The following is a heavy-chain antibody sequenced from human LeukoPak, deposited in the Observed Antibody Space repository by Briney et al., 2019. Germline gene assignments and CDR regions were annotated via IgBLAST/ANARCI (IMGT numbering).Heavy chain of an antibody. V-gene: IGHV4-34*01. Sequence: SETLSLTCAVYGGSFSGYYWSWIRQPPGKGLEWIGEINHSGSTNYNPSLKSRVTISVDTSKNQFSLKLSSVTAADTAVYYCARAGSPTYYYYGMAVWGQGTTVTVSS. CDR2: INHSGST. CDR3: ARAGSPTYYYYGMAV. J-gene: IGHJ6*02. CDR1: GGSFSGYY. D-gene: IGHD3-10*01.